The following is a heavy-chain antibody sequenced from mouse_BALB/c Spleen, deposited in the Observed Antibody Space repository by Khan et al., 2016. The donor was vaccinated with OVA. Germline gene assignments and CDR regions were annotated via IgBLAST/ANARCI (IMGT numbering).Heavy chain of an antibody. J-gene: IGHJ2*01. CDR2: ITPNNGGT. V-gene: IGHV1-18*01. CDR3: TRGGHGSPFDY. CDR1: GYTFTDYN. Sequence: VQLQQPGPELVKPGASVKIPCKASGYTFTDYNMDWVKQSHGKSLEWIGDITPNNGGTIYNQRFKGKATLTVDKSSSTAYMELRSLTSEDTAVYYCTRGGHGSPFDYWGQGTTLTVSS. D-gene: IGHD1-1*01.